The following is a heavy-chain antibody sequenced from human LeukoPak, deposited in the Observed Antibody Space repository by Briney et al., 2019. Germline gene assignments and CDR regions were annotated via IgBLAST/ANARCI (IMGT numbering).Heavy chain of an antibody. CDR1: GGTFSSYA. J-gene: IGHJ6*04. Sequence: SVKVSCKASGGTFSSYAISWVRQAPGQGPEWMGGIIPIFGTANYAQKFQGRVTITADKSTSTAYMELSSLRSEDTAVYYCAGAKDYDILTGREVDGMDVWGKGTTVTVSS. CDR3: AGAKDYDILTGREVDGMDV. V-gene: IGHV1-69*06. CDR2: IIPIFGTA. D-gene: IGHD3-9*01.